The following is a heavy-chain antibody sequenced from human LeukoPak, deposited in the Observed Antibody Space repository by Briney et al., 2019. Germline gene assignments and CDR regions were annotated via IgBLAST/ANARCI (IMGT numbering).Heavy chain of an antibody. CDR2: IYTSGST. J-gene: IGHJ4*02. CDR1: GGSISSYY. CDR3: ARHSTFFGVVIIKGRVRGPFDY. V-gene: IGHV4-4*07. Sequence: SETLSLTCTASGGSISSYYWSWIRQPAGKGLEWIGRIYTSGSTNYNPSLKSRVTISVDTSKNQFSLKLSSVTAADTAVYYCARHSTFFGVVIIKGRVRGPFDYWGQGTLVTVSS. D-gene: IGHD3-3*01.